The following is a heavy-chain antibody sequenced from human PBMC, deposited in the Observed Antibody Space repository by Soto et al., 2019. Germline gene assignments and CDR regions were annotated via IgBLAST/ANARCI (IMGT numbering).Heavy chain of an antibody. Sequence: PGGSLRLSCAASGFTFSDHYMDWVRQAPGKGLEWVGRIRNKANSYTTEYAASVKGRFTISRDDLKNSLFLQMYSLKTEDTAVYFCSRAGILTTPYYFDYWGQGTLVTVSS. CDR1: GFTFSDHY. D-gene: IGHD4-4*01. CDR3: SRAGILTTPYYFDY. V-gene: IGHV3-72*01. J-gene: IGHJ4*01. CDR2: IRNKANSYTT.